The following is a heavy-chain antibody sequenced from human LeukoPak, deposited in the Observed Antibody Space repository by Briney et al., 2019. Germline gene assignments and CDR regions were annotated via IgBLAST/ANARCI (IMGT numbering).Heavy chain of an antibody. J-gene: IGHJ4*02. D-gene: IGHD4-17*01. CDR2: ITVSSSYI. CDR3: ARNRRPYGDYDY. V-gene: IGHV3-21*01. Sequence: GGSLRLSCAASGCNFNDYSMNWVRQAPGKGLEWVSSITVSSSYIYYADSVKGRFTIPRDSDKNPVYLQMNGLRAEDTAVYYCARNRRPYGDYDYWGQGTMVSVSS. CDR1: GCNFNDYS.